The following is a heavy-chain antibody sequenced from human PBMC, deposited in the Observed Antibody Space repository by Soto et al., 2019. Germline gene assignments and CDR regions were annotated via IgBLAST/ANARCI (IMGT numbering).Heavy chain of an antibody. CDR3: AMTRLYDTGTNDYHRDALDI. J-gene: IGHJ3*02. V-gene: IGHV3-23*01. Sequence: EVQLSESGGGMVEPRGTLKLSCAASGCSFATYVMNWVGQAPGKGLAWVSGISGSGGRVYPADPVMGRFTISRDNSRNTLYLQMNSLRAEDTSIYYCAMTRLYDTGTNDYHRDALDIWGQGTQVTVSS. D-gene: IGHD3-22*01. CDR1: GCSFATYV. CDR2: ISGSGGRV.